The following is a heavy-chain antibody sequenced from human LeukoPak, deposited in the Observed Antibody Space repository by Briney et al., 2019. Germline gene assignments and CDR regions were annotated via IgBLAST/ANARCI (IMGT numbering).Heavy chain of an antibody. CDR1: GFTFSTYA. D-gene: IGHD2-2*01. Sequence: GGSLRLSCAASGFTFSTYAMNWVRQAPGKGLEWVSYISDSSSAMYYADSVKGRFTISRDNAKNSLYLQMNSLRAEDTAMYYCAGYCSSVSCRNIDYWGQGTLVTVSS. CDR2: ISDSSSAM. CDR3: AGYCSSVSCRNIDY. V-gene: IGHV3-48*04. J-gene: IGHJ4*02.